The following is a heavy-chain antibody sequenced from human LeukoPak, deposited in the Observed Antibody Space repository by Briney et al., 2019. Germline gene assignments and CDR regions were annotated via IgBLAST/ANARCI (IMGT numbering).Heavy chain of an antibody. V-gene: IGHV4-39*02. CDR3: ARDPPNSSSHADYFDY. CDR2: IYYNGSH. D-gene: IGHD2-2*01. J-gene: IGHJ4*02. CDR1: GGSLSSSSYY. Sequence: PAETLSLTCTVSGGSLSSSSYYWGWVRQPPGKGLEWIAGIYYNGSHYYNPSLRSRVTISVDSSKNQFSLKLSSVTAADTAVYYCARDPPNSSSHADYFDYWGQGTLVTVSS.